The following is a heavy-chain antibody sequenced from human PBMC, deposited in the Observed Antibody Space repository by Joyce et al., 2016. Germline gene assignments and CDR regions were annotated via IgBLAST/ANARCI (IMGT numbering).Heavy chain of an antibody. CDR1: GGNFYDYT. CDR2: IIPIVGVA. D-gene: IGHD2/OR15-2a*01. J-gene: IGHJ3*02. Sequence: VQLVQSGAEVKKPGSSVKVSCKVSGGNFYDYTITWVRQAPGLGLEWMGRIIPIVGVAKYARKFRGRVALTADKSTATAYLEVNSLRVDDTAMFFCTRGRIEYSKTFNAYDIWGQGTMVTVSS. V-gene: IGHV1-69*04. CDR3: TRGRIEYSKTFNAYDI.